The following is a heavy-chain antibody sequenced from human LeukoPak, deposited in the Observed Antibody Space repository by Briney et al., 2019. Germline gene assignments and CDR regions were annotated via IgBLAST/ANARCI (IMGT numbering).Heavy chain of an antibody. D-gene: IGHD2-15*01. Sequence: SETLSLTCTVSGYSISSGYYWGWIRQPPGKGLEWIGSIYHSGSTYYNPSLKSRVTISVDTSKNQFSMKLSSVPAADTAVYYCARLVGRYCSGGSCYGRNFDYWGQGALVTVSS. CDR3: ARLVGRYCSGGSCYGRNFDY. V-gene: IGHV4-38-2*02. CDR2: IYHSGST. J-gene: IGHJ4*02. CDR1: GYSISSGYY.